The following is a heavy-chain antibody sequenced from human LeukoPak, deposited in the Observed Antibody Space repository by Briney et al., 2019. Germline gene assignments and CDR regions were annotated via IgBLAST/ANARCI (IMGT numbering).Heavy chain of an antibody. CDR1: GGSISSYY. Sequence: SETLSLTCTVSGGSISSYYWSWIRQPPGKGLEWIGYIYYSGSTNYNPSLKSRVTISVDTSKNQFSLKLSSVTAADTAVYYCARYSSSWYPARAFDIWGQGTMVTVSS. V-gene: IGHV4-59*01. D-gene: IGHD6-13*01. CDR2: IYYSGST. J-gene: IGHJ3*02. CDR3: ARYSSSWYPARAFDI.